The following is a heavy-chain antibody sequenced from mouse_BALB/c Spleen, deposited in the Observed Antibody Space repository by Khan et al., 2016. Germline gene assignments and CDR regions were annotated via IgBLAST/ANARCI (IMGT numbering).Heavy chain of an antibody. J-gene: IGHJ1*01. Sequence: EVKLLESGGGLVQPGGSLKLSCAAAGFDFSRYWMSWVRQAPGKGLEWIGEINPDSSTINYTPSLKDKFIISRDNAKNMLYLQMSKVRSEDTALYYCASTFWYFDVWGAGTTVTVSS. CDR3: ASTFWYFDV. V-gene: IGHV4-1*02. CDR1: GFDFSRYW. CDR2: INPDSSTI.